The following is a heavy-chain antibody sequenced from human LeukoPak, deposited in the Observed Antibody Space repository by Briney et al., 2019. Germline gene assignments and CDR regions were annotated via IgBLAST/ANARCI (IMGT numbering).Heavy chain of an antibody. CDR2: IYYSGST. D-gene: IGHD6-19*01. CDR1: GGSISSYY. V-gene: IGHV4-59*08. CDR3: ARARYSSGWYWFDP. J-gene: IGHJ5*02. Sequence: PSETLSLTCTVSGGSISSYYWSWIRQPPGKGLEWIGYIYYSGSTNYNPSLKSRVTISVDTSKNQFSLKLSSVTAADTAVYYCARARYSSGWYWFDPWGREPWSPSPQ.